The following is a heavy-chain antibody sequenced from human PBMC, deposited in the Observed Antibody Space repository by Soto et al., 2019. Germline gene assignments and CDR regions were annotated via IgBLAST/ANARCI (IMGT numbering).Heavy chain of an antibody. Sequence: GSLRLSCAASGFTFSSYDMHWVRQATGKGLEWVPAIGTAGDTYYPGSVKGRFTISRENAKNSLYLQMNSLRAGDTAVYYCARGRSGYSSGWYGIDYWGQGT. CDR3: ARGRSGYSSGWYGIDY. CDR1: GFTFSSYD. D-gene: IGHD6-19*01. CDR2: IGTAGDT. J-gene: IGHJ4*02. V-gene: IGHV3-13*04.